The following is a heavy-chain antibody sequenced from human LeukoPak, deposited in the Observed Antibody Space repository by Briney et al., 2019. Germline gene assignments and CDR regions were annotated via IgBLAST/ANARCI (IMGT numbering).Heavy chain of an antibody. V-gene: IGHV3-23*01. Sequence: GGSLRLSCAASGFTFSTYAMSWVRQAPGKGLEWVSAISGSGSSTYYADSVKGRFAISRDNSKNTLYLQMSSLRAEDTAIYYCAKIHGDNYFDYWGQGTLVTVSS. CDR3: AKIHGDNYFDY. CDR1: GFTFSTYA. CDR2: ISGSGSST. J-gene: IGHJ4*02. D-gene: IGHD4-17*01.